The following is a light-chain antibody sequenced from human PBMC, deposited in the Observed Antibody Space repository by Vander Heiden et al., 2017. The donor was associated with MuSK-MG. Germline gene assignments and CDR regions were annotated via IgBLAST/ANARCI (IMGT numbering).Light chain of an antibody. Sequence: DRQMTQSPSSLSASVGDRVTITCRASQSVSNYLNWYQQKPGKAPKLLIYATSSLQSGVPSRFSGSGSGTDFTLTIGSLQPADFATYYCQQCYITPFTFGHGTKVDIK. J-gene: IGKJ3*01. CDR1: QSVSNY. CDR2: ATS. CDR3: QQCYITPFT. V-gene: IGKV1-39*01.